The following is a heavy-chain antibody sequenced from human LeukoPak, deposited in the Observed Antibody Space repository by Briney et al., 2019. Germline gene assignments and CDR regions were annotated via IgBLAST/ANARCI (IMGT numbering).Heavy chain of an antibody. Sequence: PSETLSLTCAVYGGSFSGYYWSWIRQPPGKGLEWIGEINHSGSTNYNPSLKSRVTISVDTSKNQFSLKLSSVTAADTAVYYCARSPSIDIVVVPAAIGPLFDYWGQGTLVTVSS. CDR3: ARSPSIDIVVVPAAIGPLFDY. CDR2: INHSGST. CDR1: GGSFSGYY. J-gene: IGHJ4*02. D-gene: IGHD2-2*02. V-gene: IGHV4-34*01.